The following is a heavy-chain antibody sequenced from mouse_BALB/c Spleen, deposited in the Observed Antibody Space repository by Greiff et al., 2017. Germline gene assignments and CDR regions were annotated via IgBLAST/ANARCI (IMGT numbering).Heavy chain of an antibody. CDR2: IWAGGST. J-gene: IGHJ2*01. Sequence: VQLQESGPGLVAPSQSLSITCTVSGFSLTSYGVHWVRQPPGKGLEWLGVIWAGGSTNYNSALMSRLSISKDNSKSQVFLKMNSLQTDDTAMYYCAREITLYYYGPLDYWGQGTTLTVSS. CDR1: GFSLTSYG. V-gene: IGHV2-9*02. D-gene: IGHD1-1*01. CDR3: AREITLYYYGPLDY.